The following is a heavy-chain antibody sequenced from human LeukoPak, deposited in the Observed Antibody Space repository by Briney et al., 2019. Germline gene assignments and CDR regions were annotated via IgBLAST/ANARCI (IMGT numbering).Heavy chain of an antibody. D-gene: IGHD3-3*01. V-gene: IGHV5-51*01. CDR1: GYSFTDYW. CDR3: ARSPYYDFWSGYFDY. CDR2: IFPGDFEL. Sequence: PGESLKISCKGSGYSFTDYWIGWVRQMPGKGLEWMGIIFPGDFELKYSPSFQGQVIISVDKSIDTAYLQWSSLQASDTAMYYCARSPYYDFWSGYFDYWGQGTLVTVSS. J-gene: IGHJ4*02.